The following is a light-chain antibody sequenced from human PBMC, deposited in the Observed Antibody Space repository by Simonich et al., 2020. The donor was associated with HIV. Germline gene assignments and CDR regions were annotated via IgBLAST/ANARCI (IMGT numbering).Light chain of an antibody. J-gene: IGKJ1*01. CDR2: GAS. CDR1: QSVSSN. Sequence: EIVMTQSPATLSVSPGERATLSCRASQSVSSNLAWYRQKPGQAPRLLIYGASTRATGIPARFSGSGSVTEFTLTISSLQSEDFAVYYCQQYNNWPPWTFGQGTKVEIK. V-gene: IGKV3-15*01. CDR3: QQYNNWPPWT.